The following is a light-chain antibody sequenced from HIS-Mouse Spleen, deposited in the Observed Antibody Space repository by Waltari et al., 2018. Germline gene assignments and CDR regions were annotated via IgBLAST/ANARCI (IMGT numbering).Light chain of an antibody. CDR3: CSYAGSYTWV. V-gene: IGLV2-23*01. Sequence: QSALTQPASVSGSPGQSITISCTGTSSDVGSYNLVSWYQQHPGKAPNLMIHEGSKRPSGVSNRFSGSKSGNTASLTISGLQAEDEADYYCCSYAGSYTWVFGGGTKLTVL. J-gene: IGLJ3*02. CDR1: SSDVGSYNL. CDR2: EGS.